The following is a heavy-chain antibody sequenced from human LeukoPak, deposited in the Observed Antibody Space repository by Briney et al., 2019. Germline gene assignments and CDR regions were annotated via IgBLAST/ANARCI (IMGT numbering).Heavy chain of an antibody. CDR3: AHSTYCTSSECYDAFDM. D-gene: IGHD2-8*01. V-gene: IGHV2-5*02. Sequence: SGPTLLNPTQTLTLTFTFSDFSLNTRGAGVGWIRQPPVKAREWLSLIYWDADTRYSQSLKTRLTITKDTSGNQVVLTLTNMDPVDTATYYCAHSTYCTSSECYDAFDMWGQGTVVTVSS. CDR2: IYWDADT. CDR1: DFSLNTRGAG. J-gene: IGHJ3*02.